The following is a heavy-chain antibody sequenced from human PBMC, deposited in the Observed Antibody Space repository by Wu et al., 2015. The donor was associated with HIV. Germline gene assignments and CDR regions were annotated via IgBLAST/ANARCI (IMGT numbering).Heavy chain of an antibody. CDR3: AREARDGYNLYYYYGMDV. D-gene: IGHD5-24*01. J-gene: IGHJ6*02. V-gene: IGHV1-69*15. Sequence: QVQLVQSGAEVKKPGSSVKVSCKASGGTVSSYAISWVRQAPGQGLEWMGRIIPIFGTANYAQKFQGRVTITADESTSTAYMELSSLRSEDTAVYYCAREARDGYNLYYYYGMDVWGQGTTVTVSS. CDR1: GGTVSSYA. CDR2: IIPIFGTA.